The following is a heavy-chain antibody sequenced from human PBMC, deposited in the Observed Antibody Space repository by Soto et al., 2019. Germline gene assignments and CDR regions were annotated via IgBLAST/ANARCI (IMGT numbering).Heavy chain of an antibody. CDR3: AREPDSTTTTDSISSGHCWFDP. J-gene: IGHJ5*02. V-gene: IGHV1-2*04. CDR1: GYTFRDHY. Sequence: QVRLVQSGAEVRTPGASVKVSCRASGYTFRDHYIHWVRQAPGHGLEWMGWINPHSGGKNYIQKFHDWITITKDPSINPVYLELSSLKFDDTAVYYCAREPDSTTTTDSISSGHCWFDPWGQGTLITVSS. CDR2: INPHSGGK. D-gene: IGHD2-21*01.